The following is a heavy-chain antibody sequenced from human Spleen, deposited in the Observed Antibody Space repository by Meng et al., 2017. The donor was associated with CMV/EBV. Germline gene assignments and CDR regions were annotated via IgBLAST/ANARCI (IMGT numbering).Heavy chain of an antibody. V-gene: IGHV3-21*01. CDR1: GFTFSSYS. CDR2: ISSSSSYI. Sequence: GGSLRLSCAASGFTFSSYSMNWVRQAPGKGLEWVSSISSSSSYIYYADSVKGRFTISRDNAKNSLYLQMNSLRAEDTAVYYCAREIVVENSNGMDVWGQGTTVTVSS. J-gene: IGHJ6*02. D-gene: IGHD2-15*01. CDR3: AREIVVENSNGMDV.